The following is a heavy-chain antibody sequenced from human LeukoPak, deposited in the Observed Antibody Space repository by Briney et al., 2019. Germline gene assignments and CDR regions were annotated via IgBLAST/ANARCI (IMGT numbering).Heavy chain of an antibody. CDR2: INTDGSST. CDR3: ARGGIRFIDY. J-gene: IGHJ4*02. D-gene: IGHD3-10*01. V-gene: IGHV3-74*01. Sequence: GGSLRLSCAASGFTFSSYWMYWVRQAPGKGVVWVSRINTDGSSTDYADSVKGRFTISRDNAKNTLYVQMNSLRAEDTAVYYCARGGIRFIDYWGQGTLVTVSS. CDR1: GFTFSSYW.